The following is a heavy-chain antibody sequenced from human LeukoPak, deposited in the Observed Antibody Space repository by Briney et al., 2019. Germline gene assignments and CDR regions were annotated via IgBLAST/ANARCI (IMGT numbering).Heavy chain of an antibody. D-gene: IGHD6-13*01. Sequence: SVKVSCKASGGTFSSYAISWVRQAPGQGLEWMGGIIPIFGTANYAQRFQGRVTITADESTSTAYMELSSLRSKDTAVYYCARGGIAAAGSFDYWGQGTLVTVSS. J-gene: IGHJ4*02. V-gene: IGHV1-69*13. CDR2: IIPIFGTA. CDR3: ARGGIAAAGSFDY. CDR1: GGTFSSYA.